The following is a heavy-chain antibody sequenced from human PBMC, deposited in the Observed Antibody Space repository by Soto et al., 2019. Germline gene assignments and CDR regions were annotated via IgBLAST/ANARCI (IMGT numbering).Heavy chain of an antibody. Sequence: ASVKVSCKASGYTYTNYAMRWVRQAPGQRLEWMGWINAGNGNTKYSQKFQGRVTITRDTSASTAYMELSSLRSDDTAVYYCARDPSYYGMDVWGQGTTVTVSS. CDR3: ARDPSYYGMDV. J-gene: IGHJ6*02. CDR1: GYTYTNYA. V-gene: IGHV1-3*01. CDR2: INAGNGNT.